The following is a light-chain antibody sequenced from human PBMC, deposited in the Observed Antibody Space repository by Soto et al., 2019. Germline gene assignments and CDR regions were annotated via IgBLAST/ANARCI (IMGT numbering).Light chain of an antibody. CDR3: SSYAGRYV. CDR2: EVS. V-gene: IGLV2-8*01. J-gene: IGLJ1*01. CDR1: SSDVGGYNY. Sequence: QSVLTQPPSASGSPGQSVTISCTGTSSDVGGYNYVSWYQQHPGKAPKLMIYEVSKRPSGVPDRFSGSKSGNTVSLTVSGLQAEDEADYYCSSYAGRYVFGTGTKVTVL.